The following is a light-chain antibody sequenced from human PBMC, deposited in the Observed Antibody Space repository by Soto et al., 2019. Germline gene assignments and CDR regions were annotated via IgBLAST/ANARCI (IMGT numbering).Light chain of an antibody. J-gene: IGKJ2*01. CDR3: MQSIQLPET. V-gene: IGKV2D-29*02. CDR1: QSLLHSNGKTF. CDR2: GVS. Sequence: DVLLTQPPLSLSVTPGQPASISCKSSQSLLHSNGKTFLYWYLQMPGQSPQLLISGVSDRFSGVSDRFSESGSGTDFTLTISRVEAEEVGVYYCMQSIQLPETFGQGTRLDIK.